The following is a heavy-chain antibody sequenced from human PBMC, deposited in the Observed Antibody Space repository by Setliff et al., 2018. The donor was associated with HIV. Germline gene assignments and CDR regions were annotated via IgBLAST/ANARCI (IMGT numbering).Heavy chain of an antibody. CDR1: GGSFSGYY. D-gene: IGHD3-22*01. CDR3: AREDSSYHYFDS. CDR2: INHSGRI. V-gene: IGHV4-34*01. J-gene: IGHJ4*02. Sequence: SETLSLTCAVYGGSFSGYYWSWIRQPPGKGLEWIGEINHSGRINYNPSLTSPVTISVDTSKNQFSLKLRSVTAADTAVYWCAREDSSYHYFDSWGQGMLVTVSS.